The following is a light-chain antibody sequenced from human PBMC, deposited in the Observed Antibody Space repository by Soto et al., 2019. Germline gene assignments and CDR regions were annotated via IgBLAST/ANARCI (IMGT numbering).Light chain of an antibody. CDR2: EVS. CDR1: SSDVGGYNY. Sequence: QSALTQPPSASGSPGQSVTISCTGTSSDVGGYNYVSWYQQHPGKPPKLMIYEVSKRPSGVPDRFSGSKSGNTASLTVSGLQAEDGADYYCSSYAGSNNLVFGGGTKLTVL. J-gene: IGLJ2*01. CDR3: SSYAGSNNLV. V-gene: IGLV2-8*01.